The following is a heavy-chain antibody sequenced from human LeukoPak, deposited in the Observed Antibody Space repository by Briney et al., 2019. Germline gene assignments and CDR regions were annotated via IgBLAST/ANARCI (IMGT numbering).Heavy chain of an antibody. J-gene: IGHJ4*02. Sequence: SQTLSLTCAISGDSVSSNSAAWNWIRQSPSRGLEWLGRTYYRSKWYNDYAVSVKSRITINPDTSKNQFSLQLNSVTPEDTAVYYCARDENDSIVVVPAAFDYWGQGTLVTVSS. D-gene: IGHD2-2*01. CDR2: TYYRSKWYN. CDR3: ARDENDSIVVVPAAFDY. CDR1: GDSVSSNSAA. V-gene: IGHV6-1*01.